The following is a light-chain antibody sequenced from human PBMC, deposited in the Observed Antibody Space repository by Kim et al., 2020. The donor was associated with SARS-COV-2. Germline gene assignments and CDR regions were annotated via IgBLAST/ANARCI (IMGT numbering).Light chain of an antibody. CDR2: GRN. J-gene: IGLJ2*01. Sequence: SSELTQDPAVSVALGQTVRITCQGDSLRSYYATWYQQKPRQAPLLVIFGRNNRPSGIPDRFSGSTSGNTASLTISGAQAEDEADFYCQARDSGGNVVFGG. CDR1: SLRSYY. V-gene: IGLV3-19*01. CDR3: QARDSGGNVV.